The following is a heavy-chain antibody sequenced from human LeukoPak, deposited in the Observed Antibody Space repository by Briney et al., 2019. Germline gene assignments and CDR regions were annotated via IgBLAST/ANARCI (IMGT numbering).Heavy chain of an antibody. V-gene: IGHV2-5*01. CDR3: AHSSMGRGRYQALYLSQDYFDY. CDR2: IYWNDDK. CDR1: GFSLSTSGVG. J-gene: IGHJ4*02. D-gene: IGHD2-2*02. Sequence: SGPTLVNPTQTLTLTCTFSGFSLSTSGVGVGWIRQPPGKALEWLALIYWNDDKRYSPSLKSRLTITKDTSKNQVVLTMTNLDPVDTATYYCAHSSMGRGRYQALYLSQDYFDYWGQGTLVIVSS.